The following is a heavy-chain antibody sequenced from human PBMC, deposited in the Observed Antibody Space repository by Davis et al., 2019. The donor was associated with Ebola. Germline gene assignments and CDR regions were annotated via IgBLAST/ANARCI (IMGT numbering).Heavy chain of an antibody. CDR1: GFTFRTYD. CDR2: IGTAGDT. CDR3: ARAQFGDVVLDY. J-gene: IGHJ4*02. V-gene: IGHV3-13*01. D-gene: IGHD4-17*01. Sequence: PGGSLRLSCAASGFTFRTYDMHWVRQTTGKGLEWVSVIGTAGDTYYRGSVKGRFTISRENARNSLYLQMNSLTAGDTAVYYCARAQFGDVVLDYWGQGTLVIVSS.